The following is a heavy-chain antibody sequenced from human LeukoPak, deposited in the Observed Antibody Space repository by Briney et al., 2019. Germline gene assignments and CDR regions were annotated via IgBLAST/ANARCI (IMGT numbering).Heavy chain of an antibody. Sequence: PSETLSLTCAVSGVSFNDYYWSWVRQTPGRGREWIGEINHSGHTNDSPSLKSRVTLSIDTSRKQFSLKLRSVTVADTGIYYCTRMTTGHDYWGQGTLVTVSS. CDR1: GVSFNDYY. D-gene: IGHD4-17*01. CDR3: TRMTTGHDY. CDR2: INHSGHT. V-gene: IGHV4-34*01. J-gene: IGHJ4*02.